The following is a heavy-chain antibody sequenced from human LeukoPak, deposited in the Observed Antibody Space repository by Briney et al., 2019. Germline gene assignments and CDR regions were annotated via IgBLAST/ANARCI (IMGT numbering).Heavy chain of an antibody. CDR2: ISSSSSYI. CDR3: AKNYYDSSGLFDY. J-gene: IGHJ4*02. CDR1: GFTFNNYW. V-gene: IGHV3-21*01. Sequence: GGSLRLSCAASGFTFNNYWIHWVRQVPGKGLEWVSSISSSSSYIYYADSVKGRFTISRDNAKNSLHLQMNSLRAEDTAVYYCAKNYYDSSGLFDYWGQGTLVIVSS. D-gene: IGHD3-22*01.